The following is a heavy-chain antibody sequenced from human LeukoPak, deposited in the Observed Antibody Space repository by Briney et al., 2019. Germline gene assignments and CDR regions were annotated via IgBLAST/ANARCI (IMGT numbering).Heavy chain of an antibody. CDR2: ISDSASTI. CDR1: GFTFSSYE. Sequence: SGGSLRLSCAASGFTFSSYEMNWVRQAPGKGLEWISYISDSASTIFYADSVKGRFTISRDNGKNSLYLQMNSLRAEDTAVYYCARDRRYCSSTSYYVFDYWGQGTLVTVSS. V-gene: IGHV3-48*03. D-gene: IGHD2-2*01. J-gene: IGHJ4*02. CDR3: ARDRRYCSSTSYYVFDY.